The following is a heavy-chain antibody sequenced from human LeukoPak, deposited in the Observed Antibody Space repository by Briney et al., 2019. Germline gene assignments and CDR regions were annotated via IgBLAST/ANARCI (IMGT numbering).Heavy chain of an antibody. V-gene: IGHV3-30-3*01. J-gene: IGHJ4*02. CDR1: GFTFSSYA. CDR3: ARVGCYYDRGCLDY. D-gene: IGHD3-22*01. CDR2: ISYDGSNK. Sequence: PGGSLRLSCAASGFTFSSYAMHWVRQAPGKGLEWVAVISYDGSNKYYADSVKGRFTISRDNSKNTLYLQMNSLRAEDTAVYYCARVGCYYDRGCLDYWGQGTLVTVSS.